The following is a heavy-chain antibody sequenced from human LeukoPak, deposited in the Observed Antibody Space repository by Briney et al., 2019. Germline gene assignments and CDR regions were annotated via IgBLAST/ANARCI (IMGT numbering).Heavy chain of an antibody. D-gene: IGHD1-26*01. V-gene: IGHV4-34*01. CDR1: GGSFSGYY. Sequence: SETLSLTCAVYGGSFSGYYWSWIRQPPGKGLEWIGEINHSGSTNYNPSLKSRVTISVDTSKNQFSLKLSSVTAADTAVYYCARGHGELKSWGQGTLVTVSS. CDR3: ARGHGELKS. CDR2: INHSGST. J-gene: IGHJ4*02.